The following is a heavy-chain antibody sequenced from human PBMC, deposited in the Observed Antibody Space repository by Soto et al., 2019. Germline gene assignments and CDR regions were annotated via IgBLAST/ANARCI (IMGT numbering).Heavy chain of an antibody. CDR2: ISYSGGT. D-gene: IGHD6-19*01. CDR3: ARLVPRIAVTGTSYFDF. CDR1: GGSISTYN. V-gene: IGHV4-59*08. Sequence: PSETLSLTCTVSGGSISTYNWSWVRQPPGKGLESIGYISYSGGTNYNPSLKSRVTISVDTSKNQFSLKVTSVSAADTAVYYCARLVPRIAVTGTSYFDFWDQGALVTVSS. J-gene: IGHJ4*02.